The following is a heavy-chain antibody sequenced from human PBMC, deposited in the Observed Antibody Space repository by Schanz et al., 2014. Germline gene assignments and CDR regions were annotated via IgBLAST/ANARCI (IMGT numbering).Heavy chain of an antibody. Sequence: VQLVESGGGVVQPGGSLRLSCAASRFTFSDYWMSWVRQAPGKGLEWVANMNQDGSVKNYVDSVKGRFTISRDNAKNSLYLQMNSLRAEDTALYYCVGIHVAVAEAFYWGQGALVIVS. D-gene: IGHD6-19*01. J-gene: IGHJ4*02. V-gene: IGHV3-7*01. CDR3: VGIHVAVAEAFY. CDR1: RFTFSDYW. CDR2: MNQDGSVK.